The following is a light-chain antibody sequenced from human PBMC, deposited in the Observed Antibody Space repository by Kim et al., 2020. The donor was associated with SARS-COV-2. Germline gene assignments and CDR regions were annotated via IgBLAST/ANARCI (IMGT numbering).Light chain of an antibody. Sequence: QAGLTQPPSVSKGLGQTATLTCTGNNNNVGNQGAAWLQQHQGHPPKLLSYRNNNRPSGISERFSASRSGDTASLTITGLQPEDETDYNCSAWDSSLNVWVFGGGTQLTVL. V-gene: IGLV10-54*04. J-gene: IGLJ3*02. CDR3: SAWDSSLNVWV. CDR1: NNNVGNQG. CDR2: RNN.